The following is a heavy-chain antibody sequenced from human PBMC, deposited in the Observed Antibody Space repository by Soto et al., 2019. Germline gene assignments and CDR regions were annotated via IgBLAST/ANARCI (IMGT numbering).Heavy chain of an antibody. V-gene: IGHV1-69*08. CDR3: ATVRGNYWFDP. D-gene: IGHD4-4*01. Sequence: SVKVSCKASGRTFSSYTISWVRQTPGQGLEWMGRIIPILGKANYAQKFQGRVTMTADTSTVTAYMELSSLRSEDTAVYYCATVRGNYWFDPWGQGTLVTVSS. CDR2: IIPILGKA. J-gene: IGHJ5*02. CDR1: GRTFSSYT.